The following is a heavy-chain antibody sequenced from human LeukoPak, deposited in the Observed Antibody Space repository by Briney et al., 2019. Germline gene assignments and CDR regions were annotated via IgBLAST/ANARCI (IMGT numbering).Heavy chain of an antibody. CDR2: INPNSGGT. V-gene: IGHV1-2*02. Sequence: GASVTVSCKASGYTFTGYYMHWVRQAPGQGLEGMGWINPNSGGTNYAQKFQGRVTMTRDTSISTAYMELSRLRSDDTAVYYCAREGSGTAWFDPWGQGTLVTVSS. J-gene: IGHJ5*02. CDR3: AREGSGTAWFDP. CDR1: GYTFTGYY. D-gene: IGHD2-15*01.